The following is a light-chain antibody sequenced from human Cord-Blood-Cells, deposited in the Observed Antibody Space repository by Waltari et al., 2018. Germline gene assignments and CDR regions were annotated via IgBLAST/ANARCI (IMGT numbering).Light chain of an antibody. V-gene: IGLV1-47*01. CDR1: RSNIGSNY. J-gene: IGLJ3*02. Sequence: QSVLTQPPSASGTHGQRVTISCSGSRSNIGSNYVYGYQQLPGTAPKLLIYRNNQRPSGVPDRFSGSNSGTSASLAISGLRSEDEADYYCAAWDDSLSGWVFGGGTKLTVL. CDR3: AAWDDSLSGWV. CDR2: RNN.